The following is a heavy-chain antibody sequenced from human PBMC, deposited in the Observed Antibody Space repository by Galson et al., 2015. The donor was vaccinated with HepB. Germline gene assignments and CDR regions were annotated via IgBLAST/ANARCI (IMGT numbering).Heavy chain of an antibody. J-gene: IGHJ4*02. CDR2: IWYDGSNK. V-gene: IGHV3-33*01. Sequence: SLRLSCAASGFTFSSYGMHWVRQAPGKGLEWVAVIWYDGSNKYYADSVKGRFTISRDNSKNTLYLQMNSLRAEDTAVYYCARALLRFLEWLLAWNFWGQGTLVTVSS. CDR3: ARALLRFLEWLLAWNF. D-gene: IGHD3-3*01. CDR1: GFTFSSYG.